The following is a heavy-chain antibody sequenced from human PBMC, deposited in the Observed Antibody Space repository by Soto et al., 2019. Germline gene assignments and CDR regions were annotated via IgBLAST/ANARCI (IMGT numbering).Heavy chain of an antibody. CDR2: ISSSGSTI. Sequence: GGSLRLSCAASGFTFSSYEMNWVRQAPGKGLEWVSYISSSGSTIYYADSVKGRFTISRDNAKNSLYLQMNSLRAEDTAVYYCARDHKGGYYYYGMDVWGQGTTVTVSS. J-gene: IGHJ6*02. V-gene: IGHV3-48*03. CDR3: ARDHKGGYYYYGMDV. CDR1: GFTFSSYE.